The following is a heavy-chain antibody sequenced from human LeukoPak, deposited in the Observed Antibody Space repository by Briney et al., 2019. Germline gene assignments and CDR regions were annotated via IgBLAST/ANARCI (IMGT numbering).Heavy chain of an antibody. D-gene: IGHD1-20*01. Sequence: PGGSLRLSCAASGFTFSSYGMHWVRQAPGKGLEWVALRRYDGSNKYYADSVKGRFTISRDNSKNTLYLQMNSLRAEDTAVYYCAKGRYNSNPGSLDYWGQGTLVTVSS. V-gene: IGHV3-30*02. CDR2: RRYDGSNK. CDR1: GFTFSSYG. CDR3: AKGRYNSNPGSLDY. J-gene: IGHJ4*02.